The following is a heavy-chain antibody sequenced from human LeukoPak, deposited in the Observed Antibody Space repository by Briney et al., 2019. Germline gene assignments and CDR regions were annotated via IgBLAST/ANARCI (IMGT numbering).Heavy chain of an antibody. CDR3: ARVYYYGMDV. CDR2: INHSGST. V-gene: IGHV4-34*01. CDR1: GGSISSYY. Sequence: SETPSLTCTVSGGSISSYYWSWIRQPPGKGLEWIGEINHSGSTNYNPSLKSRVTISVDTSKNQFSLKLSSVTAADTAVYYCARVYYYGMDVWGQGTTVTVSS. J-gene: IGHJ6*02.